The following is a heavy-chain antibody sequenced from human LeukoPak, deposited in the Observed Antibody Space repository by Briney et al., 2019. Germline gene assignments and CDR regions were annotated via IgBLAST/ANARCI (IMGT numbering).Heavy chain of an antibody. J-gene: IGHJ5*02. Sequence: SVKVSCKASGGTFSSYAISWVRQTPGQGLEWMGGIIPIFGTANYAQKFQGRVTITADESTSTAYMELSSLRSEDTAVYYCARDRRVGATHNWFDPWGQGTPVTVSS. V-gene: IGHV1-69*01. D-gene: IGHD1-26*01. CDR3: ARDRRVGATHNWFDP. CDR2: IIPIFGTA. CDR1: GGTFSSYA.